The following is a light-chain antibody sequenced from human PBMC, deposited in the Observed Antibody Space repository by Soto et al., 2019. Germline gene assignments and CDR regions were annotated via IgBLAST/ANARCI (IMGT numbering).Light chain of an antibody. CDR2: EVT. Sequence: QSALTQPASVSGSPGQSITISCTGTSSDIGAYDYVSWYQQYPGRVPKLIIHEVTNRPSGVSDRFSGSKSGNTASLTISGLQTEDEADYYCSSLAGSNAFYVFGTGTKLTVL. CDR3: SSLAGSNAFYV. CDR1: SSDIGAYDY. V-gene: IGLV2-14*01. J-gene: IGLJ1*01.